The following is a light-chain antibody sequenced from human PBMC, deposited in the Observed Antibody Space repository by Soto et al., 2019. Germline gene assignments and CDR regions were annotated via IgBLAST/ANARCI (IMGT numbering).Light chain of an antibody. CDR3: CSYAASYTLV. CDR1: SSDVGGYNY. Sequence: QSALTQPASVSGSPGQSITISCTGTSSDVGGYNYVSWYQQHPGKAPKLMIYEVSNRPSGVPDRFSGSKSGNTASLTISGLQAEDEADYYCCSYAASYTLVFGGGTKLTVL. V-gene: IGLV2-11*01. CDR2: EVS. J-gene: IGLJ2*01.